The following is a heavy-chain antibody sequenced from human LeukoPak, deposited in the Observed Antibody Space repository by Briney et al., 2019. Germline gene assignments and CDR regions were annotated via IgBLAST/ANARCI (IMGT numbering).Heavy chain of an antibody. Sequence: ASVKVSCKASGYTFTSYGISWVRQAPGQGLEWMGWISAYSGDTNYAQKFQGWVTMTRDTSISTAYMELSRLRSDDTAVYYCARGEDSSNLIDYWGQGTLVTVSS. CDR2: ISAYSGDT. V-gene: IGHV1-18*01. D-gene: IGHD6-6*01. J-gene: IGHJ4*02. CDR3: ARGEDSSNLIDY. CDR1: GYTFTSYG.